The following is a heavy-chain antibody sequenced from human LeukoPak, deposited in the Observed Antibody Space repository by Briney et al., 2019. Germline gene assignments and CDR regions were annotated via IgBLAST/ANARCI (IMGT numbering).Heavy chain of an antibody. CDR3: ARASYDFWSGYYTKEYNWFDP. D-gene: IGHD3-3*01. J-gene: IGHJ5*02. Sequence: SETLSLTCTVSGGSISSSSYSWTWIRQPPGKGLEWIGSIHYDGNTYYKPSLKSRVTISVDTSKIQFSLRLSSATAADTAVYYCARASYDFWSGYYTKEYNWFDPWGQGTLVTVSS. CDR1: GGSISSSSYS. V-gene: IGHV4-39*01. CDR2: IHYDGNT.